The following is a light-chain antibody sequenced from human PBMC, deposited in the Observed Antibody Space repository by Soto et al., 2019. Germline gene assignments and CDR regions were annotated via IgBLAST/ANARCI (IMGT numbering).Light chain of an antibody. CDR3: SSYTGSRIVL. V-gene: IGLV2-14*03. Sequence: QSALTQPASVSGSPGQSITISCSGTSSDVGGYNYVSWYQHYPGKAPKLTIYDVSKRPSGVSNRFSGSKSGNTASLTISGLQADDEADYYCSSYTGSRIVLFGGGTKLTVL. J-gene: IGLJ2*01. CDR2: DVS. CDR1: SSDVGGYNY.